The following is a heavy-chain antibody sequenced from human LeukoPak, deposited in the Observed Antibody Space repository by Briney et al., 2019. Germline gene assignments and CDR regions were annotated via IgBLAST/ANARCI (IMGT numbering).Heavy chain of an antibody. J-gene: IGHJ4*02. D-gene: IGHD6-13*01. Sequence: GGSLRLSCKVSEFRVSYNYMTWVRQAPGKGLEWISTFYSDSIIGYTDAVKGRFTLSTDNSKTTFYLQMNSLRVEDTAVYYCATDRSGSSAGSWAYWGQGTPVAVSS. V-gene: IGHV3-53*01. CDR3: ATDRSGSSAGSWAY. CDR1: EFRVSYNY. CDR2: FYSDSII.